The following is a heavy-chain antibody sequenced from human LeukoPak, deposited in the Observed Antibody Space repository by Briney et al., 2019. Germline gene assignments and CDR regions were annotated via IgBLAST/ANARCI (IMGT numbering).Heavy chain of an antibody. D-gene: IGHD5-12*01. J-gene: IGHJ4*02. CDR1: GGTFSRYA. Sequence: ASVKVSCKASGGTFSRYAISWVRQAPGQGLEWMGGIIPIFGTADYAQKFQGRVTITADESTSTAYMEVSSLRSEDTAVYYCARAYSGYDFFDYWGQGILVTVSS. CDR2: IIPIFGTA. CDR3: ARAYSGYDFFDY. V-gene: IGHV1-69*13.